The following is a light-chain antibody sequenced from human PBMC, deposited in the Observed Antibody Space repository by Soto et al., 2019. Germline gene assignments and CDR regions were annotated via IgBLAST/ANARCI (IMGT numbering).Light chain of an antibody. Sequence: DIQMTQSPSTLSPSVGDKLTITCRASQSIRSSLAWYQQKPGKAPKVLIYKASSLESGVPSRFSGSGSGTEFTLTISSLRPDDFATYYCQQYKSYPVTFGGGTKVEIK. CDR1: QSIRSS. J-gene: IGKJ4*01. V-gene: IGKV1-5*03. CDR3: QQYKSYPVT. CDR2: KAS.